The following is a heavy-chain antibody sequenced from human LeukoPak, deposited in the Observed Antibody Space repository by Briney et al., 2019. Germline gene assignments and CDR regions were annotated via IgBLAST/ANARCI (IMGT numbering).Heavy chain of an antibody. J-gene: IGHJ4*02. V-gene: IGHV1-2*02. CDR2: INPISGRT. Sequence: ASVKVSCKASGYKFTGNYMHWVRQAPGQGPEWMGWINPISGRTSYAQKFVGRVTLTRNTSITTAYMELGSLTSDDTAVYYCARGSRSFDWLRSYFDFWGQGTLVSVSS. CDR3: ARGSRSFDWLRSYFDF. CDR1: GYKFTGNY. D-gene: IGHD3-9*01.